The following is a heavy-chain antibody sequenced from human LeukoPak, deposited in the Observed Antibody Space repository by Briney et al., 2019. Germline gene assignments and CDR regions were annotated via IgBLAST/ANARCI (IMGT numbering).Heavy chain of an antibody. CDR2: INSDGSGT. J-gene: IGHJ4*02. CDR1: GFTISDYW. V-gene: IGHV3-74*01. CDR3: ARDLVAARPGSCFDY. Sequence: GGSLRLSCEASGFTISDYWMHWVRQAPGKGLVWVSRINSDGSGTDNADSVKGRFTISRDNAKNSLYLQMNSLRAEDTAVYYCARDLVAARPGSCFDYWGQGTLVTVSS. D-gene: IGHD6-6*01.